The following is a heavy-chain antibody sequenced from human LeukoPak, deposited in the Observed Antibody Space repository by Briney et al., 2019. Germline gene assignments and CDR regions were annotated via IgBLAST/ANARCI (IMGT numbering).Heavy chain of an antibody. Sequence: SETLSLTCTVSGGSISSFYCSWIRQPPGKGLEWIGYISYSGSTNYNPSLKSRVTISVDTSKNQFSLKLSSVTAADTAVYYCARRLPPQNGNDAFDIWGQGTMVTVSS. CDR3: ARRLPPQNGNDAFDI. CDR2: ISYSGST. D-gene: IGHD1-1*01. J-gene: IGHJ3*02. CDR1: GGSISSFY. V-gene: IGHV4-59*08.